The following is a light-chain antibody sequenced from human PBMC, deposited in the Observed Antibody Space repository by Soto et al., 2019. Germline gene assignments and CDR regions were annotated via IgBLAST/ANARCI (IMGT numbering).Light chain of an antibody. Sequence: DIVMTQSPDSLAVSLGERATINCKSSQSVLYSSNNKNYLAWYQQKPGQPPKLLIYWASTRESGVPDRFSGSGSGTDFTLSISSLQAEDVAVYYCQQYYSLPATFGGGNKVEIK. V-gene: IGKV4-1*01. CDR2: WAS. CDR3: QQYYSLPAT. CDR1: QSVLYSSNNKNY. J-gene: IGKJ4*01.